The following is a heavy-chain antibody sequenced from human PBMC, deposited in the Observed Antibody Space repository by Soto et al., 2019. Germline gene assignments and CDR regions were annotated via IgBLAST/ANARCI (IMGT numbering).Heavy chain of an antibody. D-gene: IGHD6-19*01. CDR2: ISGSGGST. V-gene: IGHV3-23*01. CDR1: GFTFSIYA. Sequence: PGGSLRLSCAASGFTFSIYAMRWVRQAPGKGLEWVSAISGSGGSTYYADSVKGRFTISRDNSKNTLYLQMNSLRAEDTAVYYCAKMSGVAVAGFFDYWGQGTLVTVSS. CDR3: AKMSGVAVAGFFDY. J-gene: IGHJ4*02.